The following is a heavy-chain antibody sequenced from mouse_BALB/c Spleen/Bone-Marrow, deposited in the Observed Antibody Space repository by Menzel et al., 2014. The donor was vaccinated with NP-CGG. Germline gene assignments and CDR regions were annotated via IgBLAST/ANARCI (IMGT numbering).Heavy chain of an antibody. Sequence: EVKLEESGAELVKPGASVKLSCTASGSNIKDTYMHWVKQRPEQGLEWIGRIDPANGNTKYDPKFQGKATITADTSSNTAYLQLSSLTSEDTAVYYCARWLPLAYWGQGTLVTVSA. CDR2: IDPANGNT. CDR3: ARWLPLAY. V-gene: IGHV14-3*02. CDR1: GSNIKDTY. J-gene: IGHJ3*01. D-gene: IGHD2-2*01.